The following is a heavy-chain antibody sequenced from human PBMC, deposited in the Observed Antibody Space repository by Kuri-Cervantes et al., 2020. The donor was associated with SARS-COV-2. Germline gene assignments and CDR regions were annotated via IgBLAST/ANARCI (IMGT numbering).Heavy chain of an antibody. V-gene: IGHV3-23*01. CDR2: ISGSGGST. J-gene: IGHJ3*02. CDR3: AIGRYYDFWSGYYTDAFDI. CDR1: GFTFSSYA. Sequence: GESLKISCAASGFTFSSYAMSWVRQAPGKGLEWVSAISGSGGSTYYADSVKGRFTISRDNSKNTLYLQMNSLRAEDTAVYYCAIGRYYDFWSGYYTDAFDIWGQGTMVTVSS. D-gene: IGHD3-3*01.